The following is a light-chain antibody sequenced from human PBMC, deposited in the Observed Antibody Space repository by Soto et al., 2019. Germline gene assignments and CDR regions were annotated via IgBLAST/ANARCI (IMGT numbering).Light chain of an antibody. V-gene: IGKV1-12*01. Sequence: DIQMTQSPPFVSASVGDRVTISCRASQDAGSWLSWFHQKPGGAPNLLIFHTSRLQTGAPSRFAGRGYGTEFTLTISSLQPEDFGTYYCQHADGLRALTFGGGTTVEI. CDR1: QDAGSW. J-gene: IGKJ4*02. CDR2: HTS. CDR3: QHADGLRALT.